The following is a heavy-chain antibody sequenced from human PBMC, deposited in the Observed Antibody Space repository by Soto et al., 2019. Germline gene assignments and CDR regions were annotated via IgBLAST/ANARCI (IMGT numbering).Heavy chain of an antibody. V-gene: IGHV1-2*04. CDR2: INPNSGGT. Sequence: QVQLVQSGAEVKKPGASVKVSCKASGYTFTGYYMHWVRQAPGQGLEWMGWINPNSGGTNYAQKFQGWVTMTRDTSISTAYMELSRLRSDDTAVYYCARNEFGSSWYGGSGWFDPWGQGTLVTVSS. D-gene: IGHD6-13*01. CDR1: GYTFTGYY. J-gene: IGHJ5*02. CDR3: ARNEFGSSWYGGSGWFDP.